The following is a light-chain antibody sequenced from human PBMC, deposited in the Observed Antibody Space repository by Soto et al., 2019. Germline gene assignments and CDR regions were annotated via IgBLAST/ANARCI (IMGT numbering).Light chain of an antibody. CDR2: DTS. Sequence: EIVLTQSPATLSLSPGERATLSCRASQSVSRYLVWYQQKPGQAPRLLIYDTSNRATGIPARFSGSGSGTDFTLTISSLEPEDFAVYYCQQRRTWPTAFGQGTKVEI. CDR1: QSVSRY. CDR3: QQRRTWPTA. J-gene: IGKJ1*01. V-gene: IGKV3-11*01.